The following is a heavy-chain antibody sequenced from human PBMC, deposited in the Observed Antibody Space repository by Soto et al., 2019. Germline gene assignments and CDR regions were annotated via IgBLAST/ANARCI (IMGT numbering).Heavy chain of an antibody. J-gene: IGHJ4*02. V-gene: IGHV1-18*01. Sequence: ASVKVSCKASGYTFTSYGISWVRQAPGQGLEWMGWISAYNGNTNYAQKLQGRVTMTTDTSTSTAYMELRSLRSDDTAVYYCARDRARYCSGGSCYPFYNYWGQGILVTVSS. CDR3: ARDRARYCSGGSCYPFYNY. CDR2: ISAYNGNT. CDR1: GYTFTSYG. D-gene: IGHD2-15*01.